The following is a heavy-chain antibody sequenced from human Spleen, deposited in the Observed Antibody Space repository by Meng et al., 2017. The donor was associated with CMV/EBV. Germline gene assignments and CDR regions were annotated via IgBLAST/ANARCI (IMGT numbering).Heavy chain of an antibody. J-gene: IGHJ6*02. CDR2: ISVYHGNT. CDR3: ARGGPGEYYSGMDV. V-gene: IGHV1-18*01. CDR1: GYPFNSYG. D-gene: IGHD3-16*01. Sequence: ASVKVSCKASGYPFNSYGISWLRQAPGQGLEWMGWISVYHGNTKYAQKFQGRVTMTTDTSTSTAYMELRSLRSDDTAVYYCARGGPGEYYSGMDVWGQGTTVTVSS.